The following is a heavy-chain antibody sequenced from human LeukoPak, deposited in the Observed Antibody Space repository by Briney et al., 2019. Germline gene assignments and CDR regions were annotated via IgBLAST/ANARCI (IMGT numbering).Heavy chain of an antibody. D-gene: IGHD3-22*01. CDR2: INHSEST. CDR1: GGSFSGYY. J-gene: IGHJ5*02. Sequence: SDTLSLTRAVYGGSFSGYYWSWIRQPPGKGREGIGEINHSESTNYNPSLKSRVTISVDTSKNQFSLKLSSVTAADTAVYYCATGRPSYYYDSSGYEFDPWGQGTLVTVSS. V-gene: IGHV4-34*01. CDR3: ATGRPSYYYDSSGYEFDP.